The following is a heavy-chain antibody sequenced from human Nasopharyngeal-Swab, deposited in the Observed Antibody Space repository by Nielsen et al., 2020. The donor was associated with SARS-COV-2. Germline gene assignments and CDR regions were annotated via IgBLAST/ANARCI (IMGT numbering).Heavy chain of an antibody. V-gene: IGHV1-24*01. CDR2: FDREDGET. Sequence: ASEKVSCKLSGYSLTELSMHWVREAPGKGLEWRGGFDREDGETIYAQKFQGRVTMTEDTSTDTAYMELSSLRSEDTAVYYCATDPPYDSSGYQDAFDIWGQGTMVTVSS. J-gene: IGHJ3*02. CDR1: GYSLTELS. D-gene: IGHD3-22*01. CDR3: ATDPPYDSSGYQDAFDI.